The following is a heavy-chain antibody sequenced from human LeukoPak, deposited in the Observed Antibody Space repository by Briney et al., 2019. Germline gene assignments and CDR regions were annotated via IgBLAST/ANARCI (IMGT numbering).Heavy chain of an antibody. V-gene: IGHV3-53*01. D-gene: IGHD6-13*01. CDR3: ARGSMAAADL. CDR2: IWTGGST. CDR1: GFTVSSNF. J-gene: IGHJ2*01. Sequence: GGSLRLSCAASGFTVSSNFMSWVRQPPGKGLEWVSDIWTGGSTYYADSAKGRFTSSRDDSRNMVYLAMNSLRVEDTAIYYCARGSMAAADLWGGGTLVTVSS.